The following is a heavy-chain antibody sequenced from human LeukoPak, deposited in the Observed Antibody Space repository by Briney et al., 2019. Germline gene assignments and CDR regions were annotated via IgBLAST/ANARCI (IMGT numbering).Heavy chain of an antibody. CDR1: GGSISSSSYY. V-gene: IGHV4-39*01. CDR3: ASSYYYDNNDAFDI. D-gene: IGHD3-22*01. J-gene: IGHJ3*02. Sequence: PSETLSLTCTVSGGSISSSSYYWGWIRQPPGKGLEWIGSIYYSGSTYYNPSLKSRATISVDTSKNQFSLKLSSVTAADTAVYYCASSYYYDNNDAFDIWGQGTMVTVSS. CDR2: IYYSGST.